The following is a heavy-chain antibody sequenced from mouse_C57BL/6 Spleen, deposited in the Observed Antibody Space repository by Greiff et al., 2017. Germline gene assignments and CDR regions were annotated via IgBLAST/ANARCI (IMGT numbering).Heavy chain of an antibody. V-gene: IGHV1-18*01. CDR1: GYTFTDYN. CDR3: AIRSGSSYPWYFDV. J-gene: IGHJ1*03. CDR2: INPNNGGT. Sequence: VQLQQSGPELVKPGASVKIPCKASGYTFTDYNMDWVKQSHGKSLDWIGDINPNNGGTIYNQKFKGKATLTVDKSSSTAYMELRSLTSEDTAVYYCAIRSGSSYPWYFDVWGTGTTVTVSS. D-gene: IGHD1-1*01.